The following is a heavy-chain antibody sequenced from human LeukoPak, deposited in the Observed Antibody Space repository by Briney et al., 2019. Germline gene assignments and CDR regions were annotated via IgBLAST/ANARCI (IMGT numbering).Heavy chain of an antibody. J-gene: IGHJ5*02. CDR2: IYYSGST. D-gene: IGHD6-13*01. V-gene: IGHV4-59*01. CDR1: GGSISSYY. Sequence: PSETLSLTCTVSGGSISSYYWSWIRQPPGKGLEWIGYIYYSGSTNYNPSLKSRVTISVDTSKNQFSLKLSSVTAADTAVYYCASSFSHSRIAAARFDPWGQGTLVTVSS. CDR3: ASSFSHSRIAAARFDP.